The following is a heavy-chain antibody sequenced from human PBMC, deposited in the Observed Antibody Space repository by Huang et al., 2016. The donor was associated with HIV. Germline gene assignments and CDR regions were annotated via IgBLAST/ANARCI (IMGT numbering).Heavy chain of an antibody. CDR2: MSGYSGDT. V-gene: IGHV1-18*04. CDR1: GYTFTSYG. Sequence: QLVQSGAEVTKPGASVKVSCKASGYTFTSYGFTWVRQAPGQGLEGMGWMSGYSGDTKYAQRLQGRVTMTTDTSTNKAYMELRSLRSDDTAMYYCARDRVTSFRGITRGTFDYWGQGTPVTVSS. D-gene: IGHD3-10*01. J-gene: IGHJ4*02. CDR3: ARDRVTSFRGITRGTFDY.